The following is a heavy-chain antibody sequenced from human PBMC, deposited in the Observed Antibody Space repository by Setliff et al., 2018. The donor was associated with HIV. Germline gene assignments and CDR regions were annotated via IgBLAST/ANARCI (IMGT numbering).Heavy chain of an antibody. CDR3: ARHQKVSFMSDH. V-gene: IGHV4-38-2*02. Sequence: SSETLSLTCIVSGYPVSSGYYWGWIRQPPGKGLQWIGAMYDSETTYYNPSLKSRVTMSVDASRNRFSLKLSSVTAADTAIYYCARHQKVSFMSDHWGQGMLVTVSS. D-gene: IGHD3-16*01. J-gene: IGHJ4*02. CDR2: MYDSETT. CDR1: GYPVSSGYY.